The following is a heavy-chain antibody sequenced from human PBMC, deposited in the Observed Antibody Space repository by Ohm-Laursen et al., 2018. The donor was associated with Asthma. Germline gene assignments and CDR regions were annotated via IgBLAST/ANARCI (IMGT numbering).Heavy chain of an antibody. D-gene: IGHD2-8*01. V-gene: IGHV3-48*01. CDR1: GLTFSSYP. J-gene: IGHJ6*02. CDR3: ARDKPENKVNGYYYGMDV. CDR2: ISKSTRTI. Sequence: SLRLSCSASGLTFSSYPMIWVRQAPGKGLEWVSYISKSTRTIKYADSVKGRFTISRDNAKNSLYLQMNSLRAEDTAVYYCARDKPENKVNGYYYGMDVWGQGTTVTVSS.